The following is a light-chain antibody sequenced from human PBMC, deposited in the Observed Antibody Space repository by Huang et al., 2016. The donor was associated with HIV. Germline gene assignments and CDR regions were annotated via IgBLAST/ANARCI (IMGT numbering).Light chain of an antibody. Sequence: EIVMTQSPATLSVSPGETATLSCRSSQSVINNLAWYQQKPGQAPRLLIYGSSTRATVIPARFSGSGSGTEFTLTISSLQSEDFAVYYCQQYNNWPPWTFGQGTKVEIK. CDR2: GSS. V-gene: IGKV3-15*01. J-gene: IGKJ1*01. CDR3: QQYNNWPPWT. CDR1: QSVINN.